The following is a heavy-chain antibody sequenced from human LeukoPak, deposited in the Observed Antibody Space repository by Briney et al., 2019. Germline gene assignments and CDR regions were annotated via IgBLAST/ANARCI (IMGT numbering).Heavy chain of an antibody. CDR2: ISSSSSYI. V-gene: IGHV3-21*01. Sequence: EGSLRLSCAASGFTFSSYSMNWVRQAPGKGLEWVSSISSSSSYIYYADSVKGRFTISRDNAKNSLYLQMNSLRAEDTAVYYCASEYCSGGSCYSDAFDIWGQGTMVTVSS. CDR1: GFTFSSYS. CDR3: ASEYCSGGSCYSDAFDI. J-gene: IGHJ3*02. D-gene: IGHD2-15*01.